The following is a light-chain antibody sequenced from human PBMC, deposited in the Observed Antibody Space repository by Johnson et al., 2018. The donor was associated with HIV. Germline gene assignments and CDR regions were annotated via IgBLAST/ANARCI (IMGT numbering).Light chain of an antibody. J-gene: IGLJ1*01. Sequence: QSVLTQPPSVSAAPGQKVTISCSGSRSNIGNNYVSWYQHLPGTAPKLLIYENNKRPSGIPDRFSGSKSGTSTTLGITGLQTGDEADYYCGTWDGSLSAGVFGTGTKVTVL. CDR1: RSNIGNNY. CDR2: ENN. CDR3: GTWDGSLSAGV. V-gene: IGLV1-51*02.